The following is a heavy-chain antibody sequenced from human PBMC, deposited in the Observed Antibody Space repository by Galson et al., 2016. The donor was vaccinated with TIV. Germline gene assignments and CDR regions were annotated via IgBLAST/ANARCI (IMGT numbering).Heavy chain of an antibody. D-gene: IGHD2-8*02. V-gene: IGHV3-7*03. Sequence: LSCAASGFSFSAYWMNWVRQAPGEGLELVAKIKGDGSETDYVDSVKGRFIVSRDNAKNSVFLQMNSLRAEDTAVYYCAKDGYWSFDSWGQGTLVTASS. CDR2: IKGDGSET. CDR3: AKDGYWSFDS. CDR1: GFSFSAYW. J-gene: IGHJ4*02.